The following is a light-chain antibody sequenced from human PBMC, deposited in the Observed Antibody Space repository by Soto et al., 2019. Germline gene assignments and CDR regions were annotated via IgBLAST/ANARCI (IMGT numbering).Light chain of an antibody. Sequence: EIVMTKSPATLSVSPGERATLSCRASQSVSSNLAWYQQKPGQAPRLLIFGASTRAPGIPARFSGSGSGTEFTLTISSLQSEDFAVYYCQQYINWPRTFGQGTKVEIK. CDR2: GAS. CDR3: QQYINWPRT. J-gene: IGKJ1*01. V-gene: IGKV3-15*01. CDR1: QSVSSN.